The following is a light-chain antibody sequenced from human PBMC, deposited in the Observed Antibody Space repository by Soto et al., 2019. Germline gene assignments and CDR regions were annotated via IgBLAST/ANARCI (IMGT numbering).Light chain of an antibody. CDR3: QQCDDWPRT. J-gene: IGKJ1*01. V-gene: IGKV3D-20*02. Sequence: EFVLTQSSGTLSLSPGERATLSCRASQTVRNNYLAWYQQKPGQAPRLLIYDASSRATGIPDRFSGGGSGTDFTLTISSLQSEDFAVYYCQQCDDWPRTFGQGTKVDIK. CDR1: QTVRNNY. CDR2: DAS.